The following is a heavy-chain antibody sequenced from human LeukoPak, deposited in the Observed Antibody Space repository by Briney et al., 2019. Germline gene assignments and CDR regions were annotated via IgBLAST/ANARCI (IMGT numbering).Heavy chain of an antibody. D-gene: IGHD5-24*01. CDR3: ARDSRDGYSTTFDY. V-gene: IGHV4-30-4*07. J-gene: IGHJ4*02. CDR2: IYYSGST. Sequence: SSETLSLTCAVSGGSISSGGYSWSWIRQPPGKGLEWIGYIYYSGSTYYNPSLKSRVTISVDTSKNQFSLKLSSVTAADTAVYYCARDSRDGYSTTFDYWGQGTLVTVSS. CDR1: GGSISSGGYS.